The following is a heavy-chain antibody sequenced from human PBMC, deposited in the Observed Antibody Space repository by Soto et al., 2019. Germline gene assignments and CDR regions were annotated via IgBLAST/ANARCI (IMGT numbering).Heavy chain of an antibody. V-gene: IGHV3-48*01. CDR3: ARAKYDYIWGSYRSIDAFDI. CDR1: GFTFSSYS. CDR2: ISSSSSTI. Sequence: EVQLMESGGGLVQPGGSLRLSCAASGFTFSSYSMNWVRQAPGKGLEWVSYISSSSSTIYYADSVKGRFTISRDNAKNSLYLQMNSLRAEDTAVYYCARAKYDYIWGSYRSIDAFDIWGQGTMVTVSS. D-gene: IGHD3-16*02. J-gene: IGHJ3*02.